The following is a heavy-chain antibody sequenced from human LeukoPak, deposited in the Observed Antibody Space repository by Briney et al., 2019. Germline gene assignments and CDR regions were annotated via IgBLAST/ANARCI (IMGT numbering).Heavy chain of an antibody. V-gene: IGHV3-30*18. CDR3: AKAATYYYDSSGYYYYYYMDV. Sequence: GGSLRLSCAASGFTFSSYGMHWVRQAPGKGLEWVAVISYDGSNKYYADSVKGRFTISRDNSKNTLYLQMNSLRAEDTAVYYCAKAATYYYDSSGYYYYYYMDVWGKGTTVTVSS. CDR2: ISYDGSNK. J-gene: IGHJ6*03. CDR1: GFTFSSYG. D-gene: IGHD3-22*01.